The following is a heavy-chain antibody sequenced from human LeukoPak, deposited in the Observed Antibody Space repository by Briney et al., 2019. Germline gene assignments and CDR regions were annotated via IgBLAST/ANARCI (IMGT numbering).Heavy chain of an antibody. V-gene: IGHV3-21*01. J-gene: IGHJ4*02. CDR2: ISESSSYI. CDR1: GFTFSSYS. D-gene: IGHD3-22*01. Sequence: GGSLRLSCAASGFTFSSYSMNWVRQAPGKGLEWVSCISESSSYIYYADSVKGRFTISRDNAKNSLYLQMNSLRAEDTAVYYCARENYDSSGYPPDYFDYWGRGTLVTVSS. CDR3: ARENYDSSGYPPDYFDY.